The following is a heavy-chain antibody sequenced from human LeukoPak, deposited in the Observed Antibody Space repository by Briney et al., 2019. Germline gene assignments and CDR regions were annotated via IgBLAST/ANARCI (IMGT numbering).Heavy chain of an antibody. CDR3: ARDLYRDSLPVSWFDP. CDR1: GYTFTSYG. Sequence: ASVKVSCEASGYTFTSYGISWVRQAPGQGLEWMGWISDYIGNTNYAQKLQGRVTMTTDTSTSTAYMELRSLRSDDTAVYYCARDLYRDSLPVSWFDPWGQGTLVTVSS. D-gene: IGHD4-11*01. V-gene: IGHV1-18*01. CDR2: ISDYIGNT. J-gene: IGHJ5*02.